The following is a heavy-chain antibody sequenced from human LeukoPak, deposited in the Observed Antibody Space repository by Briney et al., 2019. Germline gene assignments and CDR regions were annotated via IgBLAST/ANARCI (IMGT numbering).Heavy chain of an antibody. J-gene: IGHJ4*02. CDR1: GFTFSSYA. V-gene: IGHV3-23*01. D-gene: IGHD3-22*01. Sequence: GGSLRLSCAASGFTFSSYAMSWFRQAPEKGLEWVSAISGSGGSTYYADSVKGRFTISRDNSKNTLYLQMNSLRAEDTAVYYCAKGGYYYDSSGYYDYWGQGTLVTVSS. CDR3: AKGGYYYDSSGYYDY. CDR2: ISGSGGST.